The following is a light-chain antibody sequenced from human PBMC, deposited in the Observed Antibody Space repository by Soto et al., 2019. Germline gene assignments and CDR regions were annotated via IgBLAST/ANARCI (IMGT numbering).Light chain of an antibody. J-gene: IGKJ1*01. V-gene: IGKV1-5*01. Sequence: DIQMTQSPSILSASVGDRVTITCRASQSIRSWLAWYQQKPGKAPKLLIYDAYSLESGVPSRFSGRRSGTEFTLTISSLQPEDAATYYCQQYNTYLTWTFGQGTKVDIK. CDR3: QQYNTYLTWT. CDR1: QSIRSW. CDR2: DAY.